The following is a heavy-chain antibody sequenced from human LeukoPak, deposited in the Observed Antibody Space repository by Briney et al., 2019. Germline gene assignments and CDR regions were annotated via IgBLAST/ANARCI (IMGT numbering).Heavy chain of an antibody. V-gene: IGHV3-7*01. J-gene: IGHJ4*01. CDR1: GFSFSTYW. CDR2: IMRDGSEK. D-gene: IGHD5-18*01. Sequence: GGSLRLSCAASGFSFSTYWMNWVRQPPGKGLEWVANIMRDGSEKYYVDSVKGRFTISRDNAKNSLYLQMNSLRAEDTAVYYCARDPSRGYSYGYADYWGHGSLVIVSS. CDR3: ARDPSRGYSYGYADY.